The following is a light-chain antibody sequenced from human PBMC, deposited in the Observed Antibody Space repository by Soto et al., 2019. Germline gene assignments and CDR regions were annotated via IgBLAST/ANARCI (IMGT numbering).Light chain of an antibody. J-gene: IGKJ1*01. CDR2: GAS. CDR3: QQYGSSPPT. Sequence: EIVLTQSPNTLSLSPGEGASLSCRASQSVSSDYLVWYQQKPGQAPRLLIYGASSRATGIPDRFSGSGSGTDFTLTISRLEPEDFAVYYCQQYGSSPPTFGQGTKV. CDR1: QSVSSDY. V-gene: IGKV3-20*01.